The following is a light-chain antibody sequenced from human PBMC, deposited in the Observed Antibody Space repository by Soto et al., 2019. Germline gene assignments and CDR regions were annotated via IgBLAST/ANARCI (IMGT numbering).Light chain of an antibody. Sequence: EIVLTQSPGTLSLSPGERATLSCRASQSVSSSYLAWYQQKPGQAPRLLIYGASSRATGIPDRFSGSGSGTDFTLTISRLEPEDCAVYYCLGRTFGQGTKVEIK. CDR1: QSVSSSY. CDR2: GAS. V-gene: IGKV3-20*01. J-gene: IGKJ1*01. CDR3: LGRT.